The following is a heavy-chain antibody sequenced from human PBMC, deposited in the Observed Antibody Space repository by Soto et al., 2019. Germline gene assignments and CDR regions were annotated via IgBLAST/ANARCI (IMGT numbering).Heavy chain of an antibody. CDR1: SGSIFSHGFY. Sequence: SETLSLTCNVSSGSIFSHGFYWGWIRQPPGKGLEWIGTINHGGSTYYNPSLKSRVTISMDTSKNQFSLLLRSVTAADTAVYYCARRYAPRYSSGNNHFDLWGQGTLVTVSS. CDR3: ARRYAPRYSSGNNHFDL. V-gene: IGHV4-39*01. D-gene: IGHD6-19*01. CDR2: INHGGST. J-gene: IGHJ4*02.